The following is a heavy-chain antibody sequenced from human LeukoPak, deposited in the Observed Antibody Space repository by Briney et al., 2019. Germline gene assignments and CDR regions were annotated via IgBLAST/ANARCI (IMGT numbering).Heavy chain of an antibody. J-gene: IGHJ5*02. CDR3: ARGSSNSGSYYNWFDP. CDR2: VSRSGGSI. D-gene: IGHD1-26*01. Sequence: GGSLRLSCAASGFTFSNNVMSWVRQAPGKGLEWVSSVSRSGGSIYYADSVKGRFTISRDNAKNSLFLQMNSLRAEDTAVYYCARGSSNSGSYYNWFDPWGQGTLVTVSS. V-gene: IGHV3-23*01. CDR1: GFTFSNNV.